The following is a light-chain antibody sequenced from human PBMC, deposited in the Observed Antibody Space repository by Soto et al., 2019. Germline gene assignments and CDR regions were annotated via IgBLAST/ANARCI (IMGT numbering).Light chain of an antibody. CDR3: QQLNSFPPT. CDR1: QGISSH. CDR2: TAS. J-gene: IGKJ1*01. Sequence: DIQLTQSPCFLSASVGDRVTITCRASQGISSHLTWYQQKPGKAPKLLIYTASTLQSGVPSRFSGSGSGTEFTLTISSLQPEDFATYYCQQLNSFPPTFGQGTKVEVK. V-gene: IGKV1-9*01.